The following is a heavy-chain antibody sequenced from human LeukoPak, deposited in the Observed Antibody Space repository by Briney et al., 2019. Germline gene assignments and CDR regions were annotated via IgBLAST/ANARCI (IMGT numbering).Heavy chain of an antibody. CDR2: IYTGGST. CDR3: ARDSSIIYDYALDV. V-gene: IGHV3-53*01. J-gene: IGHJ6*02. CDR1: GFTFSSNY. Sequence: GGSLRLSCAASGFTFSSNYLSWVRQAPGKGLEWVSVIYTGGSTYYADSVKGRFTISRDNSKNTLYFQMNSLRAEDTAVYYCARDSSIIYDYALDVWGQGTTVTVSS. D-gene: IGHD3-16*01.